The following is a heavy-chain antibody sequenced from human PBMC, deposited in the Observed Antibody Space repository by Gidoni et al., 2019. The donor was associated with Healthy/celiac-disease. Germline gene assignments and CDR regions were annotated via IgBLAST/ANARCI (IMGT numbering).Heavy chain of an antibody. J-gene: IGHJ5*02. CDR3: ARESRWTAFVFDP. V-gene: IGHV4-30-2*01. CDR2: IYHSGST. CDR1: GGSIRSGGYS. Sequence: QLQLQESGSGLVKPSQTLSLTCAVSGGSIRSGGYSWSWIRQPPGKGLEWIGYIYHSGSTYYNPSLKSRVTISVDRSKNQFSLKLSSVTAADTAVYYCARESRWTAFVFDPWGQGTLVTVSS. D-gene: IGHD3-3*01.